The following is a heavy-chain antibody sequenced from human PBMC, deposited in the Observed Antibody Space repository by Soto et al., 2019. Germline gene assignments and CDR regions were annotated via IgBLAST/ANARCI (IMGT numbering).Heavy chain of an antibody. Sequence: NPSETLSLTCAVSGGSFSGYYWGWVRQPPGKGVEWVGEINYSASTNYNPSPKRRVTISVDTSKNQVSLKVPSVTAADTAMYYCARRNYFYALDVWGQGTTVTVSS. J-gene: IGHJ6*02. CDR2: INYSAST. V-gene: IGHV4-34*01. CDR3: ARRNYFYALDV. CDR1: GGSFSGYY.